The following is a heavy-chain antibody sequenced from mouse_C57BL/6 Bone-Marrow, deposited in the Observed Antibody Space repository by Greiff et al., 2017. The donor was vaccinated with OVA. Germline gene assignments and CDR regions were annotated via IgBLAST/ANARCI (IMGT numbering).Heavy chain of an antibody. V-gene: IGHV5-4*03. CDR1: GFTFSSYA. Sequence: DVMLVESGGGLVKPGGSLKLSCAASGFTFSSYAMSWVRQTPDKRLEWVATISDGGSYTYYPDNVKGRFTISRDNAKNNLYLQMSHLKSEDTAMYYCARVDGNYDYDEFAYWGQGTLVTVSA. D-gene: IGHD2-4*01. CDR2: ISDGGSYT. J-gene: IGHJ3*01. CDR3: ARVDGNYDYDEFAY.